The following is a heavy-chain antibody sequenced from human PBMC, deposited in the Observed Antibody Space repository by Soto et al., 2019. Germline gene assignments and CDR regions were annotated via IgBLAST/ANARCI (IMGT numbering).Heavy chain of an antibody. CDR1: GFTFSNYA. J-gene: IGHJ6*02. CDR3: AKSEDLRIMIFGVRCYGMDA. D-gene: IGHD3-3*01. Sequence: EVQLLESGGGLVQPGGSLRLSCAASGFTFSNYAMNWVRQAPGKGLEWVSVISGSGGHTYYADSVKGRFTISRDNSKNTLYLQMNSLRVEDTAEYHCAKSEDLRIMIFGVRCYGMDAWGQGTTVTVSS. CDR2: ISGSGGHT. V-gene: IGHV3-23*01.